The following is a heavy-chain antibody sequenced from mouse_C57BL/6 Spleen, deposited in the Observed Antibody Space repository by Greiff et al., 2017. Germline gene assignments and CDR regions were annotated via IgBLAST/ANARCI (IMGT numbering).Heavy chain of an antibody. J-gene: IGHJ4*01. V-gene: IGHV5-6*01. CDR1: GFTFSSYG. CDR3: ARQRDSNYDYAMDY. D-gene: IGHD2-5*01. Sequence: EVKVVESGGDLVKPGGSLKLSCAASGFTFSSYGMSWVRQTPDKRLEWVATISSGGSYTYYPDSVKGRFTISRDNAKNTLYLQMSSLKSEDTAMYYCARQRDSNYDYAMDYWGQGTSVTVSS. CDR2: ISSGGSYT.